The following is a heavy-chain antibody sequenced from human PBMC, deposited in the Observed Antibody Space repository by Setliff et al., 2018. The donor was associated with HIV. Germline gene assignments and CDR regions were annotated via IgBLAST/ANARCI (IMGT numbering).Heavy chain of an antibody. V-gene: IGHV4-4*07. J-gene: IGHJ4*02. CDR2: IFASGST. CDR3: VGGLRSRSQGRFDC. CDR1: GGYISTYD. D-gene: IGHD5-12*01. Sequence: PSETLSLTGTVSGGYISTYDLTWIRQPAGKGLEWIGRIFASGSTNYNPALKSRVTMSVDTSKNQFSLRLSSVTAADTAVYYCVGGLRSRSQGRFDCWGQVTLVTVSS.